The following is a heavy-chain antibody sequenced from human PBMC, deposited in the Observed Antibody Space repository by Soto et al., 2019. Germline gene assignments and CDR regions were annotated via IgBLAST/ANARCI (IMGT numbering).Heavy chain of an antibody. J-gene: IGHJ3*02. CDR1: GGTFSSYA. CDR2: IIPIFGTA. D-gene: IGHD3-22*01. V-gene: IGHV1-69*13. CDR3: AREKSYINYYDSSGYPQPSDAFDI. Sequence: SVKVSCKASGGTFSSYAISWVRQAPGQGLEWMGGIIPIFGTANYAQKFQGRVTITADESTSTAYMELSSLRSEGTAVYYCAREKSYINYYDSSGYPQPSDAFDIWGQGTMVTVSS.